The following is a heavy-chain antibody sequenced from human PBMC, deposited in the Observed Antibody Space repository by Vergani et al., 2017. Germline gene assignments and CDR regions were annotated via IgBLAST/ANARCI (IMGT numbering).Heavy chain of an antibody. CDR2: INPNSGGT. Sequence: QVQLVQSGAEVKKPGASVKVSCKASGYTFTGYYMHWVRQAPGQGLEWMGWINPNSGGTNYAQKFQGRVTMTRDTSISTAYMELSRLRSDDTAVYYCARARGRGSGSDYLPGYWGQGTLVTVSS. J-gene: IGHJ4*02. CDR3: ARARGRGSGSDYLPGY. CDR1: GYTFTGYY. V-gene: IGHV1-2*02. D-gene: IGHD3-10*01.